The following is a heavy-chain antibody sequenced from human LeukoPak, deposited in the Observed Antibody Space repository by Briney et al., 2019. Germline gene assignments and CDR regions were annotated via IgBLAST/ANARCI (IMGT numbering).Heavy chain of an antibody. CDR2: IYYSGST. CDR1: GGSFSSYY. J-gene: IGHJ4*02. Sequence: SETLSLTCTVSGGSFSSYYWGWIRQPPGKGLEWIGYIYYSGSTNYNPSLKSRVTISVDTSKHQFTLKLSSVTAADTAVYYCARVQSSSWYTVSCYYFDYWGQGTLVTVSS. D-gene: IGHD6-13*01. CDR3: ARVQSSSWYTVSCYYFDY. V-gene: IGHV4-59*01.